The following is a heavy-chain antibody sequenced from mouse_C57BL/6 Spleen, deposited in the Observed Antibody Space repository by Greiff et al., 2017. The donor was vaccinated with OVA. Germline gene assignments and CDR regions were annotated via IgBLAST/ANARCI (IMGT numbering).Heavy chain of an antibody. CDR1: GFTFSDYY. CDR2: INYDGSST. V-gene: IGHV5-16*01. J-gene: IGHJ2*01. CDR3: ARALTGTSFDY. D-gene: IGHD4-1*01. Sequence: EVKVVESEGGLVQPGSSMKLSCTASGFTFSDYYMAWVRQVPEKGLEWVANINYDGSSTYYLDSLKSRFIISRDNAKNILYLQMSSLKSEDTATYYCARALTGTSFDYWGQGTTLTVSS.